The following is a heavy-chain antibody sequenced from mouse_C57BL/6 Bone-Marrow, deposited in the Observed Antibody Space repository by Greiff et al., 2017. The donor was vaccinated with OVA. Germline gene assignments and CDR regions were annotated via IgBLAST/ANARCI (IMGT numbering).Heavy chain of an antibody. V-gene: IGHV5-6*01. CDR2: ISSGGSYT. Sequence: EVQLVESGGDLVKPGGSLKLSCAASGFTFSSYGMSWVRQTPDKRLEWVATISSGGSYTYYPDSVKGRFPISRDNAKNTLYLQMSSRKTEDTAMYYCARQAQAHCGYWGQGTTLTVSS. J-gene: IGHJ2*01. CDR3: ARQAQAHCGY. CDR1: GFTFSSYG. D-gene: IGHD3-2*02.